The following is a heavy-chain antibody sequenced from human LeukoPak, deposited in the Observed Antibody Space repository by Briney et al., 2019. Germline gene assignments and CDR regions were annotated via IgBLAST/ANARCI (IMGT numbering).Heavy chain of an antibody. V-gene: IGHV1-46*01. D-gene: IGHD3-16*01. J-gene: IGHJ4*02. CDR1: GYTFTSYY. CDR2: INPSGGST. CDR3: ARDYVREYQYYYFDY. Sequence: GASVKVSCKASGYTFTSYYMHWVRQAPGQGLEWMGIINPSGGSTSYAQKFQGRVTMTRDTSTSTVYMELSSLRSEDTAVYYCARDYVREYQYYYFDYWGQGTLVTVSS.